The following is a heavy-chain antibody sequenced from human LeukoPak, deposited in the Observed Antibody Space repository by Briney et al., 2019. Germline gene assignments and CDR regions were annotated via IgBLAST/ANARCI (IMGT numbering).Heavy chain of an antibody. CDR3: ARLAVERSIDY. CDR2: IYYSGST. J-gene: IGHJ4*02. CDR1: GGSISSSSYY. V-gene: IGHV4-39*01. D-gene: IGHD1-1*01. Sequence: SETPSLTCTVSGGSISSSSYYWGWIRQPPGKGLEWIGSIYYSGSTYYNPSLKSRVTISVDTSKNQFSLKLSSVTAADTAVYYCARLAVERSIDYWGQGTLVTVSS.